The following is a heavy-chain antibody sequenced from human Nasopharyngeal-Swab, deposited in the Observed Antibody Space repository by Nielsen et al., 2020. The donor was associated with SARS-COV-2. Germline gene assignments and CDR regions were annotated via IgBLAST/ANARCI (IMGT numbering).Heavy chain of an antibody. CDR1: GFTFSNYA. CDR3: ARHGEYCSVGSCYVDY. Sequence: GESLKISCAASGFTFSNYAMSWVRQAPGKGLEWVSAISGSGGETFYADSVKGRFTISRDNSKNTLYLQMNSLRAEDTAVYYCARHGEYCSVGSCYVDYWGQGTLVTVSS. V-gene: IGHV3-23*01. CDR2: ISGSGGET. D-gene: IGHD2-15*01. J-gene: IGHJ4*02.